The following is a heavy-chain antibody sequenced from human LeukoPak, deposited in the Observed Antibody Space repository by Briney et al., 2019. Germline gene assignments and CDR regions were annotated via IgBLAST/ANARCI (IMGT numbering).Heavy chain of an antibody. CDR1: GFTFSSYS. V-gene: IGHV3-21*01. Sequence: GGSLRLSCAASGFTFSSYSMNWVRQAPGKGLEWVSSISSSTTYIYYADSVKGRSTISRDNAKNSLYLQMNSLRAEDTAVYYCAKDGAVAGTGWFDPWGQGTLVTVSS. J-gene: IGHJ5*02. D-gene: IGHD6-19*01. CDR2: ISSSTTYI. CDR3: AKDGAVAGTGWFDP.